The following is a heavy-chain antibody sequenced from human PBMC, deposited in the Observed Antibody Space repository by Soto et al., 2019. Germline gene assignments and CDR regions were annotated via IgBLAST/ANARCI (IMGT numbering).Heavy chain of an antibody. CDR1: GFTFSSYA. J-gene: IGHJ5*02. D-gene: IGHD7-27*01. CDR2: ISGSGGST. CDR3: ARNWGFGNWFDP. Sequence: EVQLLESGGGLVQPGGSLRLSCAASGFTFSSYAMSWVRQAPGKGLEWVSAISGSGGSTYYADSVKGRFTISRDNSKNPLYLQMNSLRAEDTAVYYCARNWGFGNWFDPWGQGTLVTVSS. V-gene: IGHV3-23*01.